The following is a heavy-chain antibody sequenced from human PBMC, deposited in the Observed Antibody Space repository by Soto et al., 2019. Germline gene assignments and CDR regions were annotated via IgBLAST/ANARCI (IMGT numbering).Heavy chain of an antibody. CDR1: GFTFSYYE. CDR2: ITSSGDRA. CDR3: ARDIFDT. J-gene: IGHJ5*02. V-gene: IGHV3-48*03. Sequence: EVQLVESGGGLVQPGGSLRLSCAASGFTFSYYEMNWVRQAPGKGLEWISYITSSGDRAKYADSVKGRFTISRDNAKNSLYLQMTSLSAEDTGLYYCARDIFDTWGQGILVTVSS.